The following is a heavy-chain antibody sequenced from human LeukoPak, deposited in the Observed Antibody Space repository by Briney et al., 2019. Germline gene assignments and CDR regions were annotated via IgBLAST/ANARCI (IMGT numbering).Heavy chain of an antibody. CDR1: GYSISSGYY. D-gene: IGHD6-19*01. CDR3: ASSDIAVAEEAFDI. Sequence: SETLSLTCTVSGYSISSGYYWGWIRQPPGKGLEWIGSIYYSGGTYYNPSLKSRVTISVDTSKNQFSLKLSSVTAADTAVYYCASSDIAVAEEAFDIWGQGTMVTVSS. J-gene: IGHJ3*02. V-gene: IGHV4-38-2*02. CDR2: IYYSGGT.